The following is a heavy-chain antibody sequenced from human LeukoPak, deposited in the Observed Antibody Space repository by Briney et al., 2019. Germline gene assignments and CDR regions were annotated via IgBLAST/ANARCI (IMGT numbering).Heavy chain of an antibody. Sequence: GGSLRPSCEASGFAFSSSRIHWVRQAPAKGLEWVAFIRYDGSIKYYADSVKGRFTISRDNSKNTVSLEMNSLGGEDTAVYYCAKGVVYVDVWGRGTTVTVSS. CDR3: AKGVVYVDV. D-gene: IGHD2-15*01. V-gene: IGHV3-30*02. CDR1: GFAFSSSR. J-gene: IGHJ6*03. CDR2: IRYDGSIK.